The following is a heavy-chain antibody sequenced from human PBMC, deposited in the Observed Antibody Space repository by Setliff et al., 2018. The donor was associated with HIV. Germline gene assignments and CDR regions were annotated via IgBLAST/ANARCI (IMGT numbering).Heavy chain of an antibody. D-gene: IGHD1-26*01. V-gene: IGHV4-38-2*01. CDR1: GYSISSGYY. J-gene: IGHJ3*02. CDR3: ASRYPWEVREIVGAMGAFDI. Sequence: LSLTCAVSGYSISSGYYWGWIRQPPGKGLEWIGSIYHSGSTYNPSLKSRVTISVDTSKNQFSLKLSSVTAADTAVYYCASRYPWEVREIVGAMGAFDIWGQGTMVTVSS. CDR2: IYHSGST.